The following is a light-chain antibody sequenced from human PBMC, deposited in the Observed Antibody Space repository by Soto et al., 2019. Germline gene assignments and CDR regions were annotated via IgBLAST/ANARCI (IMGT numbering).Light chain of an antibody. Sequence: EIVLTQSPATLSLSPGERATLSCRASQSVSNYLAWYQQKPGQPPRLLIYDVSNRATGIPARFSGSGSGTDFTPTISSLEPEDFAVYFCHQRTNWPTFGPGTKVDIK. CDR2: DVS. CDR1: QSVSNY. J-gene: IGKJ3*01. V-gene: IGKV3-11*01. CDR3: HQRTNWPT.